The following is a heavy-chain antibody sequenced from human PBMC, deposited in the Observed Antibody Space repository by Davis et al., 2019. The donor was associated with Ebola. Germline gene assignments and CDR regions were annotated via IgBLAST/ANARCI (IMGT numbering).Heavy chain of an antibody. CDR3: SRAPTTAVGPTGDFDY. D-gene: IGHD6-13*01. Sequence: GESLKISCAASNLTLSDVWMNWVRQVPGKGLVWVARINSDGSRATYADSVNGRFTISRDNAKDTLYLQMNSLRVEDTALYFCSRAPTTAVGPTGDFDYWGQGTLVTVSS. V-gene: IGHV3-74*01. CDR1: NLTLSDVW. J-gene: IGHJ4*02. CDR2: INSDGSRA.